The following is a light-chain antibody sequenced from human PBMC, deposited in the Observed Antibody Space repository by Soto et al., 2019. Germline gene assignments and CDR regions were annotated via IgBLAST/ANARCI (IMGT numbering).Light chain of an antibody. CDR3: SSYTSSSSGV. J-gene: IGLJ1*01. V-gene: IGLV2-14*01. Sequence: QSVLTQPASVSGTPGQSITISCTGTSSDVGGFNYVSWSQPHPGKTPKLIIYEVRSRPSGVSNRFSGSKSGNTASLTSTGLQAEDEADYYCSSYTSSSSGVFGTGTKVTVL. CDR1: SSDVGGFNY. CDR2: EVR.